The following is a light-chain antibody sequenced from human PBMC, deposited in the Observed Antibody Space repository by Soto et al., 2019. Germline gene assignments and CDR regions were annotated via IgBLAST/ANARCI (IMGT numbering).Light chain of an antibody. J-gene: IGLJ1*01. V-gene: IGLV2-11*01. CDR2: DVS. CDR1: SSDVGGYNY. CDR3: CSYAGRV. Sequence: QSALTQPRSVSGSPGQSVTISCTGTSSDVGGYNYVSWYQQHLGKAPKLMIYDVSKRPSGVPDRFSGSKSGNTASLTISGLQAEDEADYYCCSYAGRVFGTGTKLTVL.